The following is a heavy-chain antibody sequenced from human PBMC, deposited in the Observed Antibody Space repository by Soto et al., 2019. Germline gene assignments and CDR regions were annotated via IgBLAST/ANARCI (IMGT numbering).Heavy chain of an antibody. V-gene: IGHV1-69*02. CDR3: ARGGVHTAMVTGY. CDR1: GGTFSSYT. Sequence: QVQLVQSGAEVKKPGSSVKVSCKASGGTFSSYTISWVRQAPGQGLEWMGRIIPILGIANYAQKFQGRVTITADKSTSTAYMELSSLRSEDTAVYYCARGGVHTAMVTGYWGQGTLVTVSS. D-gene: IGHD5-18*01. CDR2: IIPILGIA. J-gene: IGHJ4*02.